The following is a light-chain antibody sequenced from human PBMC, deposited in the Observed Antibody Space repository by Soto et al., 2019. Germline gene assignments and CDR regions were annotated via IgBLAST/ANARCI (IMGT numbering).Light chain of an antibody. V-gene: IGKV3-15*01. CDR2: GAS. J-gene: IGKJ1*01. CDR3: QQYNNWPRT. Sequence: EIVMTQSPATLSVSPGERATLSCRASQSVSSNLAWYQQKPGQAPSLLIYGASTRATGIPARFSGSGSGTEFTLTISSLQSEDFAVYCCQQYNNWPRTFGQGTKLDIK. CDR1: QSVSSN.